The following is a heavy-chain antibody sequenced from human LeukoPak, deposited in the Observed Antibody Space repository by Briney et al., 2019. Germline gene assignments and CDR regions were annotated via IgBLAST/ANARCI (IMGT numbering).Heavy chain of an antibody. CDR3: ARDREQQLARGWFDP. Sequence: SETLSLTCTVSGGSISSGSYYWSWIRQPVGKGLEWIGRIYTSGSTNYNPSLKSRVTISVDTSKNQFSLKLSSVTAADTAVYYCARDREQQLARGWFDPWGQGTLVTVSS. CDR2: IYTSGST. J-gene: IGHJ5*02. V-gene: IGHV4-61*02. CDR1: GGSISSGSYY. D-gene: IGHD6-13*01.